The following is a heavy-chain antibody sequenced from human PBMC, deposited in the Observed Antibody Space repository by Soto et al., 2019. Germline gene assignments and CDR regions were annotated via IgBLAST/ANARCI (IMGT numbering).Heavy chain of an antibody. CDR3: ARGRVVATIRSGTKYYFDY. CDR2: ISSSSSYI. D-gene: IGHD5-12*01. V-gene: IGHV3-21*01. Sequence: GGSLRLSCAASRFTFSSYSMNWVRQAPGKGLEWVSSISSSSSYIYYADSVKGRFTISRDNAKNSLYLQMNSLRAEDTAVYYCARGRVVATIRSGTKYYFDYWGQGTLVTVSS. CDR1: RFTFSSYS. J-gene: IGHJ4*02.